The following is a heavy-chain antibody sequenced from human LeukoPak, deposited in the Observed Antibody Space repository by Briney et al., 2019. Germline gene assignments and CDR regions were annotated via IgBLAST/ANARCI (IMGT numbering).Heavy chain of an antibody. V-gene: IGHV4-4*07. Sequence: SETLSLTCTVSGGSISSYYWSWIRQPAGKGLEWIGRIYTSGSTKYNPSLKSRVTMSVDTSKNQFSLKLRSVTAADTAMYYCARDRYSSGWYGYNWFDPWGQGILVTVSS. CDR3: ARDRYSSGWYGYNWFDP. D-gene: IGHD6-19*01. CDR2: IYTSGST. J-gene: IGHJ5*02. CDR1: GGSISSYY.